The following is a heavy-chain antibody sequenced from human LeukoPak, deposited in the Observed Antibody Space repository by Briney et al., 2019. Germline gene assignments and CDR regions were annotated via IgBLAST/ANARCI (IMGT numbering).Heavy chain of an antibody. Sequence: PGGSLRLSCATSGFTFSSYAMSWVRQAPGKGLEWVSGFNWNGGSTGYADSVKGRFTISRDNAKNSLYLQMNSLRAEDTALYYCAINYGAYDPYNWFDPWGQGTLVTVSS. D-gene: IGHD4-17*01. CDR2: FNWNGGST. V-gene: IGHV3-20*04. CDR1: GFTFSSYA. J-gene: IGHJ5*02. CDR3: AINYGAYDPYNWFDP.